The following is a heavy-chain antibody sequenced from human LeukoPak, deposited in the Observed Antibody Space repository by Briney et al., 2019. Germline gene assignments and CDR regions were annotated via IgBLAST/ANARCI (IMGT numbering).Heavy chain of an antibody. D-gene: IGHD2/OR15-2a*01. J-gene: IGHJ3*02. CDR2: ISSSGSTI. CDR1: GFTFSNYW. CDR3: ARVYEGPGEAFDI. V-gene: IGHV3-11*01. Sequence: GGSLRLSCAASGFTFSNYWMSWVRQAPGKGLEWVSYISSSGSTIYYADSVKGRFTISRDNAKNSLYLQMNSLRAEDTAVYYCARVYEGPGEAFDIWGQGTMVTVSS.